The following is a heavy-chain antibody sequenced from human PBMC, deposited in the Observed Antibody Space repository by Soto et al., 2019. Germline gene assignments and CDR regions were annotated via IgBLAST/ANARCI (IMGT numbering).Heavy chain of an antibody. V-gene: IGHV3-74*03. CDR3: KDMQLWRLDS. J-gene: IGHJ4*02. CDR1: GLTFRSYW. D-gene: IGHD2-15*01. Sequence: EVQLVESGGGLDQPGESLRLSCAASGLTFRSYWMHWVRQAPGKGLVWVSRINTDGSVAMYVDSVKGRFTISRDNAKNTLYLHMNSLRAEDTAVYCVKDMQLWRLDSWGQGTLVTVSS. CDR2: INTDGSVA.